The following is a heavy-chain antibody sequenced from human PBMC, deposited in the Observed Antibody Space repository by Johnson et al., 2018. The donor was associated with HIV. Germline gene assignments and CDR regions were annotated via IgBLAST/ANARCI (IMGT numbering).Heavy chain of an antibody. CDR1: GFTVSSNY. CDR2: IYSGGNT. Sequence: EVQLVESGGGLVQPGGSLRLSCAASGFTVSSNYMSWVRQAPGKGLEWVSVIYSGGNTYYADSVKGRFTISRDNSKNTLYLQMNGLRAEDTAVYYCAREGELGRDAFDIWGQGTMVTVSS. CDR3: AREGELGRDAFDI. D-gene: IGHD1-7*01. V-gene: IGHV3-66*01. J-gene: IGHJ3*02.